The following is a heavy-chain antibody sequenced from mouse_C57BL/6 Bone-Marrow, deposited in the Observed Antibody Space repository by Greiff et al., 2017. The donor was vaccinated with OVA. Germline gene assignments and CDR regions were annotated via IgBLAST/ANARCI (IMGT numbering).Heavy chain of an antibody. CDR2: IYPGSGST. CDR1: GYTFTSYW. CDR3: AREGYPGAWFAY. D-gene: IGHD3-2*02. V-gene: IGHV1-55*01. J-gene: IGHJ3*01. Sequence: QVQLKESGAELVKPGASVKMSCKASGYTFTSYWITWVKQRPGQGLEWIGDIYPGSGSTNYNEKFKSKATLTVDTSSSTAYMQLSSLTSEDSAVYYCAREGYPGAWFAYWGQGTLVTVSA.